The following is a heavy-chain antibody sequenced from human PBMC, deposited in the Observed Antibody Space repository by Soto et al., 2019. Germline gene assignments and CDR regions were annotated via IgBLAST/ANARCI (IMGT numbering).Heavy chain of an antibody. J-gene: IGHJ4*02. D-gene: IGHD3-22*01. CDR1: GFTFSSYA. Sequence: LRLSCAASGFTFSSYAVSWVRQAPGKGPEWISSISGSGSTIYYADSVKGRFTISRDNSKNTLYLQMSSLRAEDTAVYYCAKVFYSCDSSGYYYFECWGQGTLVNVSS. CDR3: AKVFYSCDSSGYYYFEC. V-gene: IGHV3-23*01. CDR2: ISGSGSTI.